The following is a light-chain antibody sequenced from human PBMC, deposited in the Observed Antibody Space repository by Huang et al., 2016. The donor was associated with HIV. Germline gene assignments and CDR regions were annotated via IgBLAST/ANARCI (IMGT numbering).Light chain of an antibody. V-gene: IGKV3-11*01. CDR1: QSVSSY. CDR2: DAS. J-gene: IGKJ4*01. CDR3: QQRRNRPLT. Sequence: EIVLTQSPATLSLSPGERATLSCRASQSVSSYLAWYQQKPGQAPRLLIYDASNRATGIPARFSCSGSGTDFTLTISSLEPEDFAVYYCQQRRNRPLTFGGGTKVEIK.